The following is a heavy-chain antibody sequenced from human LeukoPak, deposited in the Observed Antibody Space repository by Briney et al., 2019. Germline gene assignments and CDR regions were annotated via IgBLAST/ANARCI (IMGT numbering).Heavy chain of an antibody. Sequence: SENLSLTCTVSSGSISGYYWSWIRQPPGKGLEWIGYIYYIGSTTYNPSLKSRVTISVDTSKNQFSLRLSSVTAADTAVYYCANADRFCSGTCHVPDAFDFWGQGTMVTVSS. CDR2: IYYIGST. V-gene: IGHV4-59*12. CDR3: ANADRFCSGTCHVPDAFDF. D-gene: IGHD2-15*01. J-gene: IGHJ3*01. CDR1: SGSISGYY.